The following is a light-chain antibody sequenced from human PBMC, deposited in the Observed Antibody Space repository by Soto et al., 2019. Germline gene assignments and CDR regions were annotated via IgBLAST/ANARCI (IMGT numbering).Light chain of an antibody. CDR1: NSDIGSYNL. CDR2: EGS. V-gene: IGLV2-23*01. Sequence: QSALTQPASVSGSPGQSITISCTGTNSDIGSYNLVSWYQQHPGKAPKLMIYEGSKRPSGSSNRFSGSRSGKTASLTISGLQAEDEADYYCCSYAGSSTYVFGTGTKVTVL. CDR3: CSYAGSSTYV. J-gene: IGLJ1*01.